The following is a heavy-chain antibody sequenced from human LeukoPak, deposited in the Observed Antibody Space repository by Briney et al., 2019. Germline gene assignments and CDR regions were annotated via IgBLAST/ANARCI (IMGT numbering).Heavy chain of an antibody. CDR1: GFTFSSYE. CDR3: AELGITMIGGV. Sequence: GGSLRLSCAVSGFTFSSYEMNWVRQAPGKGLEWVSYISSSGFNIYYADSMKGRFTISRDNAKNSLYLQMNSLRAEDTAVYYCAELGITMIGGVWGKGTTVTISS. V-gene: IGHV3-48*03. D-gene: IGHD3-10*02. CDR2: ISSSGFNI. J-gene: IGHJ6*04.